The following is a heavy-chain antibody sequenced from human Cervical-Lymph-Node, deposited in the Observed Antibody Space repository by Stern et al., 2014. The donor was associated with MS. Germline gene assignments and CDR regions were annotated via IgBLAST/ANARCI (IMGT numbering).Heavy chain of an antibody. CDR2: ISSSGSTI. D-gene: IGHD2-15*01. V-gene: IGHV3-11*01. CDR1: GFTFSDYY. J-gene: IGHJ1*01. CDR3: ARETCSGGTCYSYFQH. Sequence: QVQLVQSGGGLVKPGGSLRLSCAASGFTFSDYYMSWIHQAPGKGLEWVSYISSSGSTIYYADSVKGRFTISRDNAKNSLYLQMNSLRAEDTAVYYCARETCSGGTCYSYFQHWGQGTLVTVSS.